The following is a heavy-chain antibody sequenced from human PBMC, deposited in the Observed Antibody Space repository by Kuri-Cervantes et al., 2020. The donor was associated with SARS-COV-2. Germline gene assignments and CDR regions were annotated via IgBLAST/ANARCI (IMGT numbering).Heavy chain of an antibody. J-gene: IGHJ4*02. D-gene: IGHD3-3*01. CDR3: ARDYHDFWSGYYPFEY. V-gene: IGHV3-7*05. Sequence: GGSLRLSCAASGFTLSNYWMSWVRQAPGKGLEWVANIKQDGSERYYVDSVKGRFTISRDNAKNSLYLQMSSLRAEDSAVYYCARDYHDFWSGYYPFEYWGQGTLVTVSS. CDR1: GFTLSNYW. CDR2: IKQDGSER.